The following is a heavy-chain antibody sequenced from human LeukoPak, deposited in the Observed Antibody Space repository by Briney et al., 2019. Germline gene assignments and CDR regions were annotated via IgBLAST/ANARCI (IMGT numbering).Heavy chain of an antibody. J-gene: IGHJ3*02. CDR1: GFTFSSHG. CDR3: ARGIAVAGTDAFDI. CDR2: IWYDGSNK. Sequence: GRSLRLSCAASGFTFSSHGMHWVRQAPGKGLEWVAVIWYDGSNKYYADSVKGRFTISRDNSKNTLYLQMNSLRAEDTAVYYCARGIAVAGTDAFDIWGQGTVVTVSS. D-gene: IGHD6-19*01. V-gene: IGHV3-33*08.